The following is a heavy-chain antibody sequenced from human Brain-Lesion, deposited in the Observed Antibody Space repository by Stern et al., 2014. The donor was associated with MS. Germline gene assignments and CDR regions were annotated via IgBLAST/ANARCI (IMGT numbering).Heavy chain of an antibody. V-gene: IGHV1-3*01. Sequence: VQLLESGAEVKKPGASVKVSCKASGYTFIRYDMQWVRQAPGQRLEWMGPINGVDYKTKYSHKFQGRVAITRVTSANTVYMELSSLRSEDTAVYYCARDDHRDSSGHCAPFDYWGQGTRVTVSS. D-gene: IGHD3-22*01. J-gene: IGHJ4*02. CDR1: GYTFIRYD. CDR2: INGVDYKT. CDR3: ARDDHRDSSGHCAPFDY.